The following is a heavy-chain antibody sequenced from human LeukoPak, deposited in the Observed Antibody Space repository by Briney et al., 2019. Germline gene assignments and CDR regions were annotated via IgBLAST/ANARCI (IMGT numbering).Heavy chain of an antibody. CDR2: INSDGSRT. CDR3: AKATGHYGSGSYLNDY. D-gene: IGHD3-10*01. V-gene: IGHV3-74*01. Sequence: GGSLRLSCAASKFSFSSYWMHWVRQAPGKGLVWVSRINSDGSRTNYADSVKGRFTISRDNAKNTLYLQMSSLRAEDTAVYYCAKATGHYGSGSYLNDYWGQGTLVTVSS. CDR1: KFSFSSYW. J-gene: IGHJ4*02.